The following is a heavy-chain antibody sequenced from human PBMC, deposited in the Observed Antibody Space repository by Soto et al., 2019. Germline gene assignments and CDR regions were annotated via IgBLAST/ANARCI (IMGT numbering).Heavy chain of an antibody. CDR2: INSDGSST. Sequence: EVQLVESGGGLVQPGGSLRLSCAASGFTFGSYWMHWVRQTPGKGLVWVSRINSDGSSTSYGDSVKGRFTISRDNAKNTLSLQMNSLRAEDTAVYYCTRENYYGSDLGDYWGQGTLVSVSS. V-gene: IGHV3-74*01. D-gene: IGHD3-10*01. CDR1: GFTFGSYW. J-gene: IGHJ4*02. CDR3: TRENYYGSDLGDY.